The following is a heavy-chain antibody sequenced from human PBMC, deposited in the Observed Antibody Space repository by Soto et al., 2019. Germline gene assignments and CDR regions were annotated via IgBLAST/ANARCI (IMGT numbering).Heavy chain of an antibody. J-gene: IGHJ4*02. CDR2: ISAYNGNT. CDR1: GYTFTSYG. D-gene: IGHD2-15*01. Sequence: ASVKVSCKASGYTFTSYGISWVRQAPGQGLEWMGWISAYNGNTNYAQKLQGRVTMTTDTSTSTAYMELRSLRSDDTVVYYCARATLGYCSGGSCYGVDYWGQGTLVTVSS. CDR3: ARATLGYCSGGSCYGVDY. V-gene: IGHV1-18*01.